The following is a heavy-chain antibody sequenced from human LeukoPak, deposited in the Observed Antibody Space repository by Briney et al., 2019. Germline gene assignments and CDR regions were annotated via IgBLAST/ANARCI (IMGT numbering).Heavy chain of an antibody. CDR1: GGSFSGYY. J-gene: IGHJ4*02. Sequence: PSETLSLTCAVYGGSFSGYYWSWIRQPPGKGLEWIGEINHSGSTNYNPSLKSRVTISVDTSKNQFSLKLSSVTAADTAVYYCARLKRWSYGAFDYWGQGTLVTVSS. CDR2: INHSGST. CDR3: ARLKRWSYGAFDY. V-gene: IGHV4-34*01. D-gene: IGHD4-23*01.